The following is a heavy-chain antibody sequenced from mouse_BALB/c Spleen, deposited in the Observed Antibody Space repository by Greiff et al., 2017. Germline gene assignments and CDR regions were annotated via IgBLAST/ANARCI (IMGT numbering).Heavy chain of an antibody. V-gene: IGHV5-6-3*01. CDR2: INSNGGST. Sequence: DVMLVESGGGLVQPGGSLKLSCAASGFTFSSYGMSWVRQTPDKRLELVATINSNGGSTYYPDSVKGRFTISRDNAKNTLYLQMSSLKSEDTAMYYCARDGNYFHYWGQGTTLTVSS. D-gene: IGHD1-1*02. J-gene: IGHJ2*01. CDR3: ARDGNYFHY. CDR1: GFTFSSYG.